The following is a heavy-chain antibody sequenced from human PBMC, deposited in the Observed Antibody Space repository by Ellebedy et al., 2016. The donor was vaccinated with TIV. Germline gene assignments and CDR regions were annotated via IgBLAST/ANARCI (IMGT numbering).Heavy chain of an antibody. CDR3: AKENYYDSSGPLDY. CDR2: ISGSGGST. Sequence: GESLKISCAASGFTFSSYAMSWVRQAPGKGLEWVSAISGSGGSTYYADSVKGRFTISRDNSKNTLYLQINNLRAEDTAVYYCAKENYYDSSGPLDYWGQGTLVTVSS. V-gene: IGHV3-23*01. J-gene: IGHJ4*02. CDR1: GFTFSSYA. D-gene: IGHD3-22*01.